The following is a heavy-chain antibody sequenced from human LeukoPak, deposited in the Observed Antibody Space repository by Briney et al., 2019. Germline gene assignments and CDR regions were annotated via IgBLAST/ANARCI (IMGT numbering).Heavy chain of an antibody. V-gene: IGHV3-30*18. CDR1: GFTFSSYG. CDR2: ISYDGSNK. CDR3: AKDNYYGSGSYYSFLYGMDV. Sequence: GGSLRPSCAASGFTFSSYGMHWVRQAPGKGLEWVAVISYDGSNKYYADSVKGRFTISRDNSKNTLYLQMNSLRAEDTAVYYCAKDNYYGSGSYYSFLYGMDVWGKGTTVTVSS. D-gene: IGHD3-10*01. J-gene: IGHJ6*04.